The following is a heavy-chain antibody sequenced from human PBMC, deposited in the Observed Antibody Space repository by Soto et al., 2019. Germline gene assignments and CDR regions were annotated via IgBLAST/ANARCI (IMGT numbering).Heavy chain of an antibody. CDR2: ISYDGSNK. CDR3: ARGEYYYDSSGYYYGMDV. CDR1: GFTFSSYA. V-gene: IGHV3-30-3*01. J-gene: IGHJ6*02. Sequence: QVQLVESGGGVVQPGRSLRLSCAASGFTFSSYAMQWVRQAPGKGLEWVAVISYDGSNKYYADSVKGRFTISRDNSKNTLYLQMNSLRAEDTAVYYCARGEYYYDSSGYYYGMDVWGQGTTVTVSS. D-gene: IGHD3-22*01.